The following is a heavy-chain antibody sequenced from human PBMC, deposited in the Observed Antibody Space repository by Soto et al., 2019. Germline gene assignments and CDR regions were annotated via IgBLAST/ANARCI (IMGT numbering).Heavy chain of an antibody. CDR2: IYYSGNT. J-gene: IGHJ5*01. Sequence: GGDDGTLKRKHPGKGLEWIGYIYYSGNTYYNPSLLSRVTISVDTSKNQFSLRLSSVTAADTALYYCARAPDYYASGSHWFDSWGQGTLVTVSS. D-gene: IGHD3-10*01. CDR1: GGDD. V-gene: IGHV4-31*02. CDR3: ARAPDYYASGSHWFDS.